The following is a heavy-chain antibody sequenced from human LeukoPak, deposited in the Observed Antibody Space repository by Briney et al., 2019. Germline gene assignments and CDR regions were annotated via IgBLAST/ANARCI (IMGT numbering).Heavy chain of an antibody. Sequence: GGSLRLSCAASGFAFSSYAMSWVRQAPGKGLEWVANIKQDGSEKYYVDSVKGRFTISRDNAKNSLYLQMNSLRAEDTAVYYCARDRTRHYYDSSHSDYWGQGTLVTVSS. CDR1: GFAFSSYA. D-gene: IGHD3-22*01. CDR2: IKQDGSEK. J-gene: IGHJ4*02. V-gene: IGHV3-7*03. CDR3: ARDRTRHYYDSSHSDY.